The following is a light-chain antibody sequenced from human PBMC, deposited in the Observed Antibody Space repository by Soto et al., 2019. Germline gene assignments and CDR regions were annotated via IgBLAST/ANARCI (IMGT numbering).Light chain of an antibody. Sequence: DSQGTQSPSTLSASVGDRVTITCRASQSIDTALAWYQQKPGKAPNLLIYRASNLESGVPSRFSGSGSGTDFTLAISSLQPDDFATYYCQQYGLFLTFGQGTKVDIK. V-gene: IGKV1-5*03. CDR1: QSIDTA. CDR2: RAS. CDR3: QQYGLFLT. J-gene: IGKJ2*01.